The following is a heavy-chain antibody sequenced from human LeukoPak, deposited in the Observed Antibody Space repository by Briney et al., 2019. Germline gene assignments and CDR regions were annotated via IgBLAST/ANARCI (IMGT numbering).Heavy chain of an antibody. V-gene: IGHV3-30-3*01. CDR3: ASLIRGLVRGDNWFDP. CDR1: GFTFSSYA. CDR2: ISYDGSNK. J-gene: IGHJ5*02. Sequence: GGSLRLSCAASGFTFSSYAMHWVRQAPGKGLEGVAVISYDGSNKYYADSVKGRFTISRDNSKNTLYLQMNSLRAEDTAVYYCASLIRGLVRGDNWFDPWGQGTLVTVSS. D-gene: IGHD6-19*01.